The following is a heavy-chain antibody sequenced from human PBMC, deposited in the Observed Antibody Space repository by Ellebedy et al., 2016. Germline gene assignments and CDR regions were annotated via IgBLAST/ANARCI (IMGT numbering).Heavy chain of an antibody. CDR3: ARGLHYGDYGEDY. CDR1: GFTFSSYA. CDR2: IWYDGSNK. D-gene: IGHD4-17*01. Sequence: GGSLRLSCAASGFTFSSYAMSWVRQAPGKGLEWVAVIWYDGSNKYYADSVKGRFTISRDNSKNTLYLQMNSLRAEDTAVYYCARGLHYGDYGEDYWGQGTLVTVSS. V-gene: IGHV3-33*08. J-gene: IGHJ4*02.